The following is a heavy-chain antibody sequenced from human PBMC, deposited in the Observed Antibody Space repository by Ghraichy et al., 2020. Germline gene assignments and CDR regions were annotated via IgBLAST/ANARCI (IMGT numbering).Heavy chain of an antibody. CDR3: TKNTGVVILLDY. Sequence: TCAASGFTFSSNGMTWVRQAPGKGLEWVSGISDRGYNTYYADSVKGRFTISRDNSKNTVYLQMNSLRADDTAVYYCTKNTGVVILLDYWGQGTLVIVSS. CDR2: ISDRGYNT. V-gene: IGHV3-23*01. CDR1: GFTFSSNG. J-gene: IGHJ4*02. D-gene: IGHD3-3*01.